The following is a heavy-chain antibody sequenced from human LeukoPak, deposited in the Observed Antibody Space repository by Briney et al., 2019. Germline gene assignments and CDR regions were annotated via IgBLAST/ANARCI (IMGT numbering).Heavy chain of an antibody. Sequence: GGSLRLSCVASGFTFSSYGMNRVRQAPGKGLEWVAVISYDGYSKYYADSVKGRFTISRDNSKGTLFLQLNSLRGEDTALYYCAKDRYGSGTNGMDVWGQGTPVTVSS. J-gene: IGHJ6*02. CDR1: GFTFSSYG. V-gene: IGHV3-30*18. CDR3: AKDRYGSGTNGMDV. D-gene: IGHD3-10*01. CDR2: ISYDGYSK.